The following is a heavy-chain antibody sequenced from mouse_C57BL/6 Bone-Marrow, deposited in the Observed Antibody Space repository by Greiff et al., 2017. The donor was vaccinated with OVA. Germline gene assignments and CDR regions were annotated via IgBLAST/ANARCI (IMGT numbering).Heavy chain of an antibody. V-gene: IGHV1-19*01. CDR1: GYTFTDYY. CDR2: INPYNGGT. D-gene: IGHD3-2*01. CDR3: AREETAPAWFAY. J-gene: IGHJ3*01. Sequence: EVQLQQSGPVLVKPGASVKMSCKASGYTFTDYYMNWVKQSHGKSLEWIGVINPYNGGTSYNQKFKGKATLTVDKSSSTAYMELNSLTSEDSAVYYCAREETAPAWFAYWGQGTLVTVSA.